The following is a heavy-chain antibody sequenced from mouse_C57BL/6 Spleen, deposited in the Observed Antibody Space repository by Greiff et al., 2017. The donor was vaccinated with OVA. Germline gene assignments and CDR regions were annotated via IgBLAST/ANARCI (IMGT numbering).Heavy chain of an antibody. Sequence: QVQLQQSGAELVRPGTSVKVSCTASGYAFTNYLIEWVKQRPGQGLEWIGGINTGSGGTNYHEKVKGTATLTADKSSSTAYMQLSSLTAEDSAVYFCARYDYYAMDYWGQGTSVTVSS. CDR2: INTGSGGT. J-gene: IGHJ4*01. CDR1: GYAFTNYL. CDR3: ARYDYYAMDY. V-gene: IGHV1-54*01.